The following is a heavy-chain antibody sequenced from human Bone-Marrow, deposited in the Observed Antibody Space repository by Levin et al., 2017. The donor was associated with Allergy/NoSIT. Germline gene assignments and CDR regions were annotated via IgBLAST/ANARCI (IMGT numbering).Heavy chain of an antibody. CDR1: GGSFSGYY. CDR3: ARLGVVPAANNWFDP. J-gene: IGHJ5*02. Sequence: SETLSLTCAVYGGSFSGYYWSWIRQPPGKGLEWIGEINHSGSTNYNPSLKSRVTISVDTSKNQFSLKLSSVTAADTAVYYCARLGVVPAANNWFDPWGQGTLVTVSS. V-gene: IGHV4-34*01. CDR2: INHSGST. D-gene: IGHD2-2*01.